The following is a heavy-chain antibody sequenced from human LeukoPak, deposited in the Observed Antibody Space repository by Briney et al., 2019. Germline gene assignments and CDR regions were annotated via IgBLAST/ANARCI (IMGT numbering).Heavy chain of an antibody. CDR1: GGSISSYY. CDR2: IYYSGSN. J-gene: IGHJ1*01. D-gene: IGHD6-19*01. CDR3: ARGVTGGWYGDFQH. Sequence: SETLSLTCTVSGGSISSYYWSWIRQPPGKGLEWIGYIYYSGSNNYNPSLKSRVTISVDTSKNQFSLKLSSVTAADTAVYYCARGVTGGWYGDFQHWGQGTPVTVSS. V-gene: IGHV4-59*01.